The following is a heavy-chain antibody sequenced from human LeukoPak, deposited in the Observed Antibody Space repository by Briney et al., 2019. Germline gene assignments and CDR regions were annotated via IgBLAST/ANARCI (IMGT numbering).Heavy chain of an antibody. CDR3: ARDGPVLARNWFDP. V-gene: IGHV4-39*07. CDR1: GGSISSSSYY. CDR2: IYYSGST. D-gene: IGHD3-3*02. J-gene: IGHJ5*02. Sequence: WETLSLTCTVSGGSISSSSYYWGWIRQPPGKGLEWIGSIYYSGSTYYNPSLKSRVTISVDTPKNQFSLKLSSVTAADTAVYYCARDGPVLARNWFDPWGQGTLVTVSS.